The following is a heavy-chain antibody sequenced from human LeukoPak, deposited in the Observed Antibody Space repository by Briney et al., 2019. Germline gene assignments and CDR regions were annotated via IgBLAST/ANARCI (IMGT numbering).Heavy chain of an antibody. CDR1: GFSFSSFA. V-gene: IGHV3-33*06. CDR2: IWYDGSNK. Sequence: PGRSLRLSCGASGFSFSSFAMHWVRQAPGKGLEWVAVIWYDGSNKYYADSVKGRFTISRDNSRNTLYLQMNSLRADDTAVYYCAKSRPMAYYFDYWGQGTLVTVSS. CDR3: AKSRPMAYYFDY. J-gene: IGHJ4*02. D-gene: IGHD5-24*01.